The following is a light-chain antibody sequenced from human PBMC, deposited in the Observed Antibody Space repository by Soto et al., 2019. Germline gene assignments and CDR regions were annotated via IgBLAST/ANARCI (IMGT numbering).Light chain of an antibody. CDR2: GAS. CDR3: QQYGSSPLT. CDR1: QSVSSSF. V-gene: IGKV3-20*01. J-gene: IGKJ4*01. Sequence: EIVLTQSPGTLSLSPGERATLSCRASQSVSSSFLAWYQQKPGQAPRLLIYGASSRATGIPDRFSGSGSRTDFTLTIIRLEPEDVAVYYCQQYGSSPLTFGGGTKVEIK.